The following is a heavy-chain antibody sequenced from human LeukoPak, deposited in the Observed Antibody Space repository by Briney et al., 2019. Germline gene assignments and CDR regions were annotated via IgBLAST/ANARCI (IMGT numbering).Heavy chain of an antibody. J-gene: IGHJ4*02. CDR1: GYTFTGYY. CDR2: INPNSGGT. Sequence: ASVKVSCKASGYTFTGYYMHWVRRAPGQGLEWMGWINPNSGGTNYAQKFQGRVTMTRDTSISTAYMELSRLRSDDTAVYYCASDFSGSYPLDYWGQGTLVTVSS. CDR3: ASDFSGSYPLDY. D-gene: IGHD1-26*01. V-gene: IGHV1-2*02.